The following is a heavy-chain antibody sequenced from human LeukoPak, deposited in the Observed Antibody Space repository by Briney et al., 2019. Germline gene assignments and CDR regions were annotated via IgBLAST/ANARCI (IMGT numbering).Heavy chain of an antibody. J-gene: IGHJ4*02. D-gene: IGHD2-15*01. V-gene: IGHV4-4*02. CDR3: ARESKYCSGGSCYETYYFDY. CDR1: GGSISSSNW. Sequence: SGTLSLTCAVSGGSISSSNWWSWVRPPPGKGLEWIGEIYHSGSTNYNPSLKSRVTISVDKSKNQFSLKLSSVTAADTAVYYCARESKYCSGGSCYETYYFDYWGQGTLVTVSS. CDR2: IYHSGST.